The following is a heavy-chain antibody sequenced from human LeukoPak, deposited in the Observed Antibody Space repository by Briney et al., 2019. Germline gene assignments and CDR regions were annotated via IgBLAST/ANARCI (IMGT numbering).Heavy chain of an antibody. Sequence: GGSLRLPCAASGFNFNSYAMNWLRRAPGKGLEWVSYISSGGSTIYYADSVKGRFTISRDNARNSLYLQMNSLRAEDTAFYYCARDSIVNGSIDIWGQGTMVTVSS. D-gene: IGHD2/OR15-2a*01. CDR3: ARDSIVNGSIDI. V-gene: IGHV3-48*03. J-gene: IGHJ3*02. CDR1: GFNFNSYA. CDR2: ISSGGSTI.